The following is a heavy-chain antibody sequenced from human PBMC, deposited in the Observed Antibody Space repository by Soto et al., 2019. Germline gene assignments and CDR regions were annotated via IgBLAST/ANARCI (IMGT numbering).Heavy chain of an antibody. Sequence: PGRSLRLSCVVPGFTFSIYEMNWARQAPGKGLEWVSYISSSETTIYYGDAVKGRFTISRDNAKSTLYLQMSSLRAEDTAVCYCARDEDRSGFCYSPGWFDPWGPGTLVTVSS. CDR1: GFTFSIYE. J-gene: IGHJ5*02. CDR3: ARDEDRSGFCYSPGWFDP. CDR2: ISSSETTI. V-gene: IGHV3-48*03. D-gene: IGHD3-22*01.